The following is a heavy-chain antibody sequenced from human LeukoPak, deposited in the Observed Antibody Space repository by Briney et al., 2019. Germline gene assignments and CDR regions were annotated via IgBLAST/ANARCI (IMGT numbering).Heavy chain of an antibody. CDR1: GFTFSSYS. V-gene: IGHV3-21*01. Sequence: GGSLRLPCAASGFTFSSYSMNWVRQAPGKGLEWVSSISSSSSYIYYADSVKGRFTISRDNAKNSLYLQMNSLRAEDTAVYYCARAMSTVTTNFDYWGQGTLVTVSS. J-gene: IGHJ4*02. CDR3: ARAMSTVTTNFDY. CDR2: ISSSSSYI. D-gene: IGHD4-17*01.